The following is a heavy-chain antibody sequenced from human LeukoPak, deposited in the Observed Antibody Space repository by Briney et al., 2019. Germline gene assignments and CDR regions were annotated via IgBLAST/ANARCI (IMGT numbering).Heavy chain of an antibody. CDR2: ISSSSSYI. CDR1: GFTFSSYS. V-gene: IGHV3-21*01. CDR3: AREAPSRSGYYYVYAFDI. Sequence: GGSLRLSCAAFGFTFSSYSMNWVRQAPGKGLEWVSSISSSSSYIYYADSVKGRFTISRDNAKNSLYLQMNSLRAEDTAVYYCAREAPSRSGYYYVYAFDIWGQGTMVTVSS. D-gene: IGHD3-22*01. J-gene: IGHJ3*02.